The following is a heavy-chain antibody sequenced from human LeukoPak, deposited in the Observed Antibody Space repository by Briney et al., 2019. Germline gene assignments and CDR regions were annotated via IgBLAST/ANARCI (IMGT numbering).Heavy chain of an antibody. CDR3: AKHYSSSWYRDSTWFDP. D-gene: IGHD6-13*01. V-gene: IGHV3-53*04. J-gene: IGHJ5*02. CDR2: IYSGGST. Sequence: GGSLRLSCAASGFTVSSNYMSWVRQAPGKGLGGASVIYSGGSTYYADSVKGRFTISRHNSKNTLYLQMNSLRAEDTAVYYCAKHYSSSWYRDSTWFDPWGQGTLVTVSS. CDR1: GFTVSSNY.